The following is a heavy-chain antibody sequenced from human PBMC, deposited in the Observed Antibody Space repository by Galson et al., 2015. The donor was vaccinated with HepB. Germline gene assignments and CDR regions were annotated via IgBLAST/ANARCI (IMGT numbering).Heavy chain of an antibody. CDR2: ISWNSGSI. CDR1: GFTFDDYA. V-gene: IGHV3-9*01. CDR3: AKDPADILTGPFDY. Sequence: SLRLSCAASGFTFDDYAMHWVRQAPGKGLEWVSGISWNSGSIGYADSVKGRFTISRDNAKNSLYLQMNSLRAEDTALYYCAKDPADILTGPFDYWGQGTLVTVSS. J-gene: IGHJ4*02. D-gene: IGHD3-9*01.